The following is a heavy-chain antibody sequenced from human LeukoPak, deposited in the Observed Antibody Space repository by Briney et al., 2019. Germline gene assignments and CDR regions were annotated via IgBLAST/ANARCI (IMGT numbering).Heavy chain of an antibody. D-gene: IGHD3-16*01. CDR1: GFTFEDYG. CDR2: IDYNGGNT. Sequence: AGSLRLSCSASGFTFEDYGMTWVRQGPGKGLEWVAGIDYNGGNTVYVKSLRGRFTISRDNAKNSLYLQMNTLRAEDTAFYFCARAGDYYDAHYFDYWGQGTLVTVSS. CDR3: ARAGDYYDAHYFDY. V-gene: IGHV3-20*04. J-gene: IGHJ4*02.